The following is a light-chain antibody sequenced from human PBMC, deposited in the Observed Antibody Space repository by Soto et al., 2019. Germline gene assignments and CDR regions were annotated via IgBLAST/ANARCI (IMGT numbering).Light chain of an antibody. CDR1: QTVRNF. CDR3: QQYNNWPPIT. J-gene: IGKJ5*01. V-gene: IGKV3-15*01. CDR2: NVS. Sequence: RGMTHYQATLSVSPGERATLSCRASQTVRNFLGWYQQKPGQAPRLLIYNVSTTATGIPDRISGSGSGTEFTLTISSLQSEDFAVYYCQQYNNWPPITFGQGTRLEIK.